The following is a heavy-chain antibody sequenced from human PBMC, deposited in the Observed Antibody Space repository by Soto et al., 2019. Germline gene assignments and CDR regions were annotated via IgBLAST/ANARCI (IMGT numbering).Heavy chain of an antibody. CDR1: GYSFTTYW. J-gene: IGHJ6*02. Sequence: PGESLKISCKASGYSFTTYWIAWVRQMPGKGLEWMGIINPGDSDIRYSPSFQGQVTISADNSISTAYLQWSSLKASDTAMYYCARHELFYYYYYGMDVWGQGTAVTVS. CDR2: INPGDSDI. CDR3: ARHELFYYYYYGMDV. V-gene: IGHV5-51*01. D-gene: IGHD1-1*01.